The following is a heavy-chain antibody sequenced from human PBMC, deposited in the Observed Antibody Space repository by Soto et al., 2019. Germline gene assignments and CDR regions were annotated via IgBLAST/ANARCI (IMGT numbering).Heavy chain of an antibody. V-gene: IGHV1-69*06. J-gene: IGHJ6*04. D-gene: IGHD6-19*01. CDR3: ATSTIAVAGTGDYYYYYGMDV. CDR1: GGTFSSYA. CDR2: IIPIFGTA. Sequence: QVQLVQSGAEVKKPGSSVKVSCKASGGTFSSYAISWVRQAPGQGLEWMGGIIPIFGTANYAQKFQGRVTITADKSTSTAYMVLSSLRSEDTAVYYCATSTIAVAGTGDYYYYYGMDVWGGGTTVTVSS.